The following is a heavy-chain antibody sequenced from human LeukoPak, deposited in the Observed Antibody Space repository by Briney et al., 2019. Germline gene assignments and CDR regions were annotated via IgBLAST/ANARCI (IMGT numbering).Heavy chain of an antibody. Sequence: GGSLRLSCAASGFTFSSCAMHWVRQAPGKGLEWVAVISFDGSNEYYADSVKGRFTISRDNSKNTLYLQMNSLRAEDTAVYYCARDDRGYSYGPSDYWGQGTLVTVSS. CDR2: ISFDGSNE. V-gene: IGHV3-30-3*01. D-gene: IGHD5-18*01. J-gene: IGHJ4*02. CDR3: ARDDRGYSYGPSDY. CDR1: GFTFSSCA.